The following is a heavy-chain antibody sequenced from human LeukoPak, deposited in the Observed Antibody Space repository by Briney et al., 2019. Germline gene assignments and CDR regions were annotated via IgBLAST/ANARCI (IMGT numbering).Heavy chain of an antibody. Sequence: SETLSLTCTVSGGSISSGGYYWSWIRQHPGKGLEWIGYIYYSGSTYYNPSLKSRVTISVDTSKNQLSLKLSSVTAADTAVYYCARSPVRYYDSSGYYSNWYFDLWGRGTLVTVSS. CDR2: IYYSGST. J-gene: IGHJ2*01. V-gene: IGHV4-31*03. CDR3: ARSPVRYYDSSGYYSNWYFDL. CDR1: GGSISSGGYY. D-gene: IGHD3-22*01.